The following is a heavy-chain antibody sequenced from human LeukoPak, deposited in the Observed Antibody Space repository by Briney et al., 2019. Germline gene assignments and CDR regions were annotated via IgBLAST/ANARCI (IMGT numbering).Heavy chain of an antibody. CDR2: ISGSGGST. D-gene: IGHD1-26*01. CDR3: ARGGSYLSAFDI. CDR1: GFTFSSYG. Sequence: GGSLRLSCAASGFTFSSYGMSWVRQAPGKGLEWVSAISGSGGSTYYADSVKGRFTISRDNSKNTLYLQMNSLRAEDTAVYYCARGGSYLSAFDIWGQGTMATVSS. V-gene: IGHV3-23*01. J-gene: IGHJ3*02.